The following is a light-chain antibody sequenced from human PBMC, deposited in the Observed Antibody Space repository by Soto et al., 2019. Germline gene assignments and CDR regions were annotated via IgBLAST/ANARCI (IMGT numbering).Light chain of an antibody. J-gene: IGKJ2*01. Sequence: DIVLTQSPGPLSLSPGERATLACRASQSVTSTYLAWYQQKPGQAPRLLIYCASTRATGIPDRFSGSGSGTDFTLTISRLEPEDFAVYYCQQYGSSPRYTFGQGTKLEIK. CDR2: CAS. CDR1: QSVTSTY. V-gene: IGKV3-20*01. CDR3: QQYGSSPRYT.